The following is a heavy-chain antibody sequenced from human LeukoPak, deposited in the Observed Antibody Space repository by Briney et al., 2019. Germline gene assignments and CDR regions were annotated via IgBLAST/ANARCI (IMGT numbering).Heavy chain of an antibody. Sequence: SETLSLTCAVYGGSFSGYYWSWIRQPPGKGLEWIGEINHSGSTNYNPSLKSRVTISVDTSKNQFSLKLSSVTAPDTAVYYCARGVSSSPFDYWGQGTLVTVSS. V-gene: IGHV4-34*01. CDR2: INHSGST. CDR3: ARGVSSSPFDY. CDR1: GGSFSGYY. D-gene: IGHD6-13*01. J-gene: IGHJ4*02.